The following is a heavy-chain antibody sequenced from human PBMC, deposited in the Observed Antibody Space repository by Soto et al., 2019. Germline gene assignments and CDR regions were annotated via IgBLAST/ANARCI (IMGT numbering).Heavy chain of an antibody. Sequence: GGPLTLSCEAAGFACRRASMNWVRQVPGKGLEWVASISSGSSDTWYADSVKGRFIISRDNAQNSLFLQMNTLRPEDTAMYYCARVAYWGPGTQVTVSS. V-gene: IGHV3-21*01. CDR1: GFACRRAS. J-gene: IGHJ4*02. CDR3: ARVAY. CDR2: ISSGSSDT.